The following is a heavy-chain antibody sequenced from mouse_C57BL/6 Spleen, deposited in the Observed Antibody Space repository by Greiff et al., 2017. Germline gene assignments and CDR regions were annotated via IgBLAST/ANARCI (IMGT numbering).Heavy chain of an antibody. Sequence: QVQLQQSGAELVRPGASVTLSCKASGYTFTDYEMHWVKQTPVHGLEWIGAIDPETGGTAYNQKFKGKAILTADKSSSTAYMELRSLTSEDSAVXYCSQGGLSQGFAYWGQGTLVTVSA. D-gene: IGHD3-1*01. V-gene: IGHV1-15*01. CDR3: SQGGLSQGFAY. J-gene: IGHJ3*01. CDR2: IDPETGGT. CDR1: GYTFTDYE.